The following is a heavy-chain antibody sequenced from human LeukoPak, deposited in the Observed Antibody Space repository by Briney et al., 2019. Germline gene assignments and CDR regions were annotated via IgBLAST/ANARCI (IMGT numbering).Heavy chain of an antibody. J-gene: IGHJ5*02. CDR3: ARAAIAAFGTDNWFDP. Sequence: ASVKVSCKASGYTFTGYYMHWVRQAPGQGLEWMGWINPNSGGTNYAQKFQGRVTMTRDTSISTAYMELSRLRSDDTAVYYCARAAIAAFGTDNWFDPWGQGTLVTVSS. CDR2: INPNSGGT. D-gene: IGHD6-6*01. V-gene: IGHV1-2*02. CDR1: GYTFTGYY.